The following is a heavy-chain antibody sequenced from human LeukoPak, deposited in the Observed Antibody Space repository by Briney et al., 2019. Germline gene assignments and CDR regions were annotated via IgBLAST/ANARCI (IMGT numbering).Heavy chain of an antibody. CDR3: AKDGRLTNYYYMDV. J-gene: IGHJ6*03. D-gene: IGHD6-25*01. Sequence: PGGSLRLSCAASGFTFSSYAMSWVRQAPGQGLEWVSAISGSGGSTYYADSVKGRFTISRDNSKNTLYLQMNSLRAEDTAVYYCAKDGRLTNYYYMDVWGKGTTVTVSS. CDR2: ISGSGGST. CDR1: GFTFSSYA. V-gene: IGHV3-23*01.